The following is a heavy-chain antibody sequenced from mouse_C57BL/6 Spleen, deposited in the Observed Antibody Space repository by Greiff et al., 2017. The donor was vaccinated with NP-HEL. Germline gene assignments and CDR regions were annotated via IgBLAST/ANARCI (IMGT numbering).Heavy chain of an antibody. Sequence: QVQLQQPGAELVKPGASVKMSCKASGYTFTSYWITWVKQRPGQGLEWIGDIYPGSGSTNYNEKFKSKATLTVDTSSSTAYMQLSSLTSEDSAVYYCAREDNYGSRRFAYWGQGTLVTVSA. J-gene: IGHJ3*01. D-gene: IGHD1-1*01. CDR1: GYTFTSYW. V-gene: IGHV1-55*01. CDR3: AREDNYGSRRFAY. CDR2: IYPGSGST.